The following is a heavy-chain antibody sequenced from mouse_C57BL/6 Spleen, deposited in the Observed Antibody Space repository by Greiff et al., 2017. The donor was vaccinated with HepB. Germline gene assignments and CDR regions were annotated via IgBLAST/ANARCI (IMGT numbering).Heavy chain of an antibody. J-gene: IGHJ3*01. CDR1: GYTFTSYW. CDR3: AILITTALAGAD. D-gene: IGHD1-1*01. Sequence: VQLQQPGAELVKPGASVKLSCKASGYTFTSYWMHWVKQRPGQGLEWIGMIHPNSGSTNYNEKFKSKATLTVDKSSSTAYMQLSSLTSEDSAVYYCAILITTALAGADWGQGTLVTVSA. CDR2: IHPNSGST. V-gene: IGHV1-64*01.